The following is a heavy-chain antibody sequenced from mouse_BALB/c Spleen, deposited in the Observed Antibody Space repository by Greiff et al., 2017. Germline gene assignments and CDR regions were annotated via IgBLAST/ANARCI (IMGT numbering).Heavy chain of an antibody. V-gene: IGHV5-6-5*01. J-gene: IGHJ1*01. CDR3: AREGSYGSSNWYFDV. Sequence: EVMLVESGGGLVKPGGSLKLSCAASGFTFSSYAMSWVRQTPEKRLEWVASISSGGSTYYPDSVKGRFTISRDNARNILYLQMSSLRSEDTAMYYCAREGSYGSSNWYFDVWGAGTTVTVSS. CDR2: ISSGGST. D-gene: IGHD1-1*01. CDR1: GFTFSSYA.